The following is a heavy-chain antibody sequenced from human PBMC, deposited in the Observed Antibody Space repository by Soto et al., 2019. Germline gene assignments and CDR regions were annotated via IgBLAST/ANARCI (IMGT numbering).Heavy chain of an antibody. V-gene: IGHV3-7*01. CDR1: GFTFSSYW. J-gene: IGHJ4*02. D-gene: IGHD6-13*01. Sequence: GGSLRLSCAASGFTFSSYWMSWVRQAPGKGLEWVANIKQDGSEKYYVDSVKGRFTISRDNAKNSLYLQMNSLRAEDTAVYYCAGDLSDPAAGIFDYWGQGALVTVSS. CDR3: AGDLSDPAAGIFDY. CDR2: IKQDGSEK.